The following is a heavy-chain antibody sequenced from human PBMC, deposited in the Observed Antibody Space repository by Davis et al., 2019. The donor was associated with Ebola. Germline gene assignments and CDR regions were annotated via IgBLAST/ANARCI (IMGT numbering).Heavy chain of an antibody. CDR3: ARDRPLDFFFGDYYGMDV. CDR2: ISSSSSYT. V-gene: IGHV3-11*06. D-gene: IGHD3-16*01. CDR1: GFTFSDYY. J-gene: IGHJ6*02. Sequence: GGSLRLSCAASGFTFSDYYMSWIRQAPGKGLEWVSYISSSSSYTNYADSVKGRFTIPRDNAKNSLYLQMSSLRAEDTAVYYCARDRPLDFFFGDYYGMDVWGQGTTVTVSS.